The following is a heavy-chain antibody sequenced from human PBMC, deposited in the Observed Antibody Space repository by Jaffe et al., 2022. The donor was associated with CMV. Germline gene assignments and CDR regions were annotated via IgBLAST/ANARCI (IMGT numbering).Heavy chain of an antibody. CDR3: ARAIRPYGSGSYQDY. J-gene: IGHJ4*02. D-gene: IGHD3-10*01. CDR2: IYYSGST. Sequence: QLQLQESGPGLVKPSETLSLTCTVSGGSISSSSYYWGWIRQPPGKGLEWIGSIYYSGSTYYNPSLKSRVTISVDTSKNQFSLKLSSVTAADTAVYYCARAIRPYGSGSYQDYWGQGTLVTVSS. V-gene: IGHV4-39*01. CDR1: GGSISSSSYY.